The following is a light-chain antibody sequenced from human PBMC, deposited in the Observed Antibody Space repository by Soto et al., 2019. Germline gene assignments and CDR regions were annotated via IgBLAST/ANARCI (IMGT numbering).Light chain of an antibody. CDR2: DAS. CDR1: QSVSSY. V-gene: IGKV3-15*01. Sequence: TQSPATLSLSPAAGAAFSCRATQSVSSYLACYHQKTRQAPPLLIYDASTRATGIPARFSGSGSGTEFTLTISSLQPEDFAASYCQQYNNCPRTFGQGTKVDIK. CDR3: QQYNNCPRT. J-gene: IGKJ1*01.